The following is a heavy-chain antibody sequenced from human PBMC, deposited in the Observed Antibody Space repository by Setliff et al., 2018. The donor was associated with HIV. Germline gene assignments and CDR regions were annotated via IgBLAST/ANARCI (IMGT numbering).Heavy chain of an antibody. CDR2: IYYSGST. D-gene: IGHD5-12*01. V-gene: IGHV4-39*01. J-gene: IGHJ4*02. CDR1: GGSISSSSYY. CDR3: ARHLYGGYTGGFDY. Sequence: SETLSLTCTVSGGSISSSSYYWGWIRQPPGKGQEWIGSIYYSGSTYYNPSLKSRVTISVDTSKNQFSLKLSSVTAADTAVYYCARHLYGGYTGGFDYWGQGTLVTVSS.